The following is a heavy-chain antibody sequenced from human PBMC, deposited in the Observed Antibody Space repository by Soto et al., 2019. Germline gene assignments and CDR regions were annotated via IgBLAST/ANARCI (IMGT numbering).Heavy chain of an antibody. CDR3: AKLPGTRAGLDY. Sequence: GGSLRLSCAASEFTFSSYGMHWVRQAPGKGLEWVAVISYDGSNKYYADSVKGRFTISRDNSKNTLYLQMNSLRAEDTAVYYCAKLPGTRAGLDYWGQGTLVTVSS. J-gene: IGHJ4*02. CDR1: EFTFSSYG. D-gene: IGHD1-1*01. CDR2: ISYDGSNK. V-gene: IGHV3-30*18.